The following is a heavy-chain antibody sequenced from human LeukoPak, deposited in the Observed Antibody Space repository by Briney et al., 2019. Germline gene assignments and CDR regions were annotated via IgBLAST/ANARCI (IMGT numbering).Heavy chain of an antibody. Sequence: GGSLRLSCAVSGFTVRANYMNWVRQAPGKGLEWVSVIYIGGDTYYADSVKGRFTISRHNSKNTLYLQMNSLKLEDTAVYYCARQKVGAKRHFDYWGQGTLVTVSS. CDR2: IYIGGDT. J-gene: IGHJ4*02. V-gene: IGHV3-53*04. CDR3: ARQKVGAKRHFDY. D-gene: IGHD1-26*01. CDR1: GFTVRANY.